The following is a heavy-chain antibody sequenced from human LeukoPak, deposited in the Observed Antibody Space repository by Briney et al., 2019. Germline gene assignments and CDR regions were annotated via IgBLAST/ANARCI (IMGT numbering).Heavy chain of an antibody. V-gene: IGHV3-9*01. Sequence: GRSLRLSRAASGFTFDDYAMHWVRQAPGKGLEWVSGISWNSDIIDYADSVKGRFTISRDNAKSSLYLQMDSLRAEDTALYYCAKARSYSTSPDDYWGQGTLVTVSS. CDR2: ISWNSDII. CDR1: GFTFDDYA. D-gene: IGHD6-13*01. CDR3: AKARSYSTSPDDY. J-gene: IGHJ4*02.